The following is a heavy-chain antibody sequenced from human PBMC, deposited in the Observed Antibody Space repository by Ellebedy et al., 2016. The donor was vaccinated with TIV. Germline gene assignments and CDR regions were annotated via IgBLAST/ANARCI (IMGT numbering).Heavy chain of an antibody. J-gene: IGHJ4*02. CDR1: GFTFTYAW. Sequence: GESLKISXAASGFTFTYAWMSWVRQAPGKGLEWVGRSKGKSEGGTIDYAAPVKGRFAISRDDSKNTVYLQMNSLKTEDTAAYYCAAGSRVRDHGWELNDFWGQGTLVTVSS. CDR2: SKGKSEGGTI. V-gene: IGHV3-15*01. CDR3: AAGSRVRDHGWELNDF. D-gene: IGHD4-23*01.